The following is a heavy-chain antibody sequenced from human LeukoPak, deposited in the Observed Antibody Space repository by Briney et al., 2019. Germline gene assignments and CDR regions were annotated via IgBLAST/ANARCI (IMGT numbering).Heavy chain of an antibody. CDR3: ARERVHYFDY. J-gene: IGHJ4*02. CDR2: ISYDGSNK. CDR1: GFTFSSYA. Sequence: GGSLRLSCAASGFTFSSYAMHWVRQAPGKGLEWVAVISYDGSNKYYADSVKGRFTISRDNSKNTLYLQMNSLRAEDTAVYYCARERVHYFDYWGQGTPVTVSS. V-gene: IGHV3-30-3*01.